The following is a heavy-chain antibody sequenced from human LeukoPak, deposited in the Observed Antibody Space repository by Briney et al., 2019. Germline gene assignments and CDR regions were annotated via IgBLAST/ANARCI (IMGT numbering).Heavy chain of an antibody. D-gene: IGHD6-6*01. CDR2: IYPGDSDA. Sequence: GESLKISCKCSGYSFTSYWIGWVRQMPGKGLEWMGIIYPGDSDARYSPSFQGQVTISADKSISTAYLQWSSLKASDTAMYYCARQARQLAPVSDYWGQGTLVTVSS. CDR1: GYSFTSYW. V-gene: IGHV5-51*01. CDR3: ARQARQLAPVSDY. J-gene: IGHJ4*02.